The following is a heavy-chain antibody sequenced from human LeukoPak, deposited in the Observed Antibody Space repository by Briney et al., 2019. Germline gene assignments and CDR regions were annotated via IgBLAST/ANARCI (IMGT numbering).Heavy chain of an antibody. J-gene: IGHJ6*02. CDR3: ARDGRREAAGRGAYYYYGMDV. V-gene: IGHV1-2*02. CDR1: GYTFTGYY. D-gene: IGHD6-13*01. Sequence: ASVKVSCKASGYTFTGYYMHWGRQAPGQGLECRGLINPNSGGTNYAQKFQGRVTMTRDTSISTAYMELSRLRSDDTAVYYCARDGRREAAGRGAYYYYGMDVWGQGTTVTVSS. CDR2: INPNSGGT.